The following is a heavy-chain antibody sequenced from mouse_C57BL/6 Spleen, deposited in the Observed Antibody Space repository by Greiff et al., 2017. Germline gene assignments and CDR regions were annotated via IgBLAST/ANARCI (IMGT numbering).Heavy chain of an antibody. D-gene: IGHD2-4*01. CDR1: GYTFTDYY. V-gene: IGHV1-26*01. CDR3: ARWPIYDYGRYFDV. J-gene: IGHJ1*03. CDR2: INPNNGGT. Sequence: EVQLQQSGPELVKPGASVKISCKASGYTFTDYYMNWVKQSHGKSLEWIGDINPNNGGTSYNQKFKGKATLTVDKSSSTAYMELRSLTSEDSAVYYGARWPIYDYGRYFDVWGTGTTVTVSS.